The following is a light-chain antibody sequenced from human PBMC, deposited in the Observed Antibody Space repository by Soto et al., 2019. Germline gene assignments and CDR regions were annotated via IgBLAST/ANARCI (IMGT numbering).Light chain of an antibody. J-gene: IGKJ5*01. CDR3: QQRSNWPPIT. Sequence: EIRLTQSPATLSLSPGERATLSCRASQSVSSYLAWYQQKPGQAPRLLIYDASNRATGIPARFSGSGSGTDFTLTISCLEPEDFAVYYCQQRSNWPPITFGQGTRLEI. CDR1: QSVSSY. V-gene: IGKV3-11*01. CDR2: DAS.